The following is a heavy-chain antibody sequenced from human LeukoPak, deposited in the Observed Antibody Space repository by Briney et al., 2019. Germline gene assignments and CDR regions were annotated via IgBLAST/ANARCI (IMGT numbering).Heavy chain of an antibody. Sequence: SETLSLTCTVSGCSISSGYYWGWIRQPPGKGLEWIGSIYHSGSTYYNPSLKSRVTISVDTSKNQFSLKLSSVTAADTAVYYCAKDRRYCSSTSCYGGYYYYYYMDVWGKGTTVTVSS. CDR2: IYHSGST. V-gene: IGHV4-38-2*02. CDR1: GCSISSGYY. D-gene: IGHD2-2*01. CDR3: AKDRRYCSSTSCYGGYYYYYYMDV. J-gene: IGHJ6*03.